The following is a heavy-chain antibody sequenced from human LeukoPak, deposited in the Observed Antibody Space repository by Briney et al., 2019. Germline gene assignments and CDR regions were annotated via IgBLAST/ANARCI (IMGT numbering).Heavy chain of an antibody. CDR2: ISYDGSNK. Sequence: GGSLRLSCAASGFTFSSYGMHWVRQAPGKGLEWVAVISYDGSNKYYADSVKGRFTISRDNSKNTLYLQMNSLRAEDTAVYYCAKGIGVVVARDAFDIWGQGTMVTVSS. CDR3: AKGIGVVVARDAFDI. V-gene: IGHV3-30*18. CDR1: GFTFSSYG. D-gene: IGHD3-22*01. J-gene: IGHJ3*02.